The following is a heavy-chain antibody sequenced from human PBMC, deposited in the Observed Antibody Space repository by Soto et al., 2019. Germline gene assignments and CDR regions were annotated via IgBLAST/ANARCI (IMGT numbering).Heavy chain of an antibody. V-gene: IGHV3-33*01. Sequence: QVQLVESGGGVVQPGRSLRLSCAASGFTFSSYGMHWVRQAPGKGLEWVAVIWYDGSNKYYADSVKGRFTISRDNSKNTLYLQMNSLRAEDTAVYYCARDYDSSGYPEAVDYWGQGTLVTVSS. CDR1: GFTFSSYG. J-gene: IGHJ4*02. CDR2: IWYDGSNK. CDR3: ARDYDSSGYPEAVDY. D-gene: IGHD3-22*01.